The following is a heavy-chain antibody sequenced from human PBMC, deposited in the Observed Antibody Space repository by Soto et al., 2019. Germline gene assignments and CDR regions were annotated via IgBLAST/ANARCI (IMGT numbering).Heavy chain of an antibody. CDR3: ATDAGYSSSSDFDY. CDR2: ISGSGGST. V-gene: IGHV3-23*01. D-gene: IGHD6-6*01. J-gene: IGHJ4*02. Sequence: GGSLRLSCAASGFTFSSYGMSWVRQAPGKGLEWVSAISGSGGSTYYADSVKGRFTISRDNSKNTLYLQMNSLRAEDTAVYYCATDAGYSSSSDFDYWGQGTLVTVSS. CDR1: GFTFSSYG.